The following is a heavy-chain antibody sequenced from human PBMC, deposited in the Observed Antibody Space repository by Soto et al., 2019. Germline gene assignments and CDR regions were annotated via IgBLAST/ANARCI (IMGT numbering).Heavy chain of an antibody. J-gene: IGHJ5*02. CDR1: GYTFTNYA. D-gene: IGHD3-16*02. CDR2: INAGNGNT. V-gene: IGHV1-3*05. CDR3: ARGFPLGFDP. Sequence: QVQLVQSGAEEKKPRASVKVSCKASGYTFTNYAMHWVRQAPGQRLEWMGWINAGNGNTKYSQKFQGRVTITRDTSATTAYMELSSLRSEDTAVYYCARGFPLGFDPWGQGTLVTVSS.